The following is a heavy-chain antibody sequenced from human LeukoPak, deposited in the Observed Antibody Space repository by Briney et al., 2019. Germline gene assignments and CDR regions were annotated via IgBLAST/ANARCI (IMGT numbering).Heavy chain of an antibody. J-gene: IGHJ4*02. CDR1: GFTFSSYG. CDR2: IRYDGSNK. D-gene: IGHD3-22*01. Sequence: GGSLRLSCAASGFTFSSYGMHWVRQAPGKGLEWVAFIRYDGSNKYYADSVKGRFTISRDNSKNTLYLQMNSLRAEDTAVYYXXXXLKNPRFSSRSGXYYXXXYWXQGTLVTVSS. CDR3: XXXLKNPRFSSRSGXYYXXXY. V-gene: IGHV3-30*02.